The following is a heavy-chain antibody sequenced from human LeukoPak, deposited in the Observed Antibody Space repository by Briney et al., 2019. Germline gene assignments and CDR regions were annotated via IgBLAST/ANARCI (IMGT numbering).Heavy chain of an antibody. J-gene: IGHJ4*02. D-gene: IGHD2-2*01. CDR3: ARGYCSSTSCYYFDY. Sequence: ASVKVSCKASGYTFTSYGISWVRQAPGQGLEWMGWISAYDGNTNYAQKLQGRVTMTTDTSTSTAYMELRSLRSDDTAVYYCARGYCSSTSCYYFDYWGQGTLVTVSS. V-gene: IGHV1-18*01. CDR2: ISAYDGNT. CDR1: GYTFTSYG.